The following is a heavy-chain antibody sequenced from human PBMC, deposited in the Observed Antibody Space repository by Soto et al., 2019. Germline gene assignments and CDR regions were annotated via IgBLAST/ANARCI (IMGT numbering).Heavy chain of an antibody. Sequence: QGQLVQAGAEVKKPGSSVRISCRASGGTFSNDAVSWVRQAPGQGLQWMGAIIPIFGTTYHAQKFQGRLTIPADESTATAYMELRSVTSEDAAVYYCATGLRTGNYGMDVWGQGTAVTVSS. CDR3: ATGLRTGNYGMDV. CDR1: GGTFSNDA. CDR2: IIPIFGTT. D-gene: IGHD3-10*01. V-gene: IGHV1-69*01. J-gene: IGHJ6*02.